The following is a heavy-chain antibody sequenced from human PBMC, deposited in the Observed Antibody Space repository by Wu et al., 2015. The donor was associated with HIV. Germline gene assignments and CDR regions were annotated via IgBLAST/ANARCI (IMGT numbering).Heavy chain of an antibody. CDR1: GYTFIGYY. V-gene: IGHV1-2*02. Sequence: QVQLVQSGAEVKKPGASVKVSCKASGYTFIGYYMHWVRQAPGQGLEWMGWINPNSGGTNYAQKFQGRVTMTRDTSISTAYMELRRLRSDDTAVYYCARENYDGSGYYYDVFDIWGQGTMVTVSS. CDR2: INPNSGGT. D-gene: IGHD3-22*01. J-gene: IGHJ3*02. CDR3: ARENYDGSGYYYDVFDI.